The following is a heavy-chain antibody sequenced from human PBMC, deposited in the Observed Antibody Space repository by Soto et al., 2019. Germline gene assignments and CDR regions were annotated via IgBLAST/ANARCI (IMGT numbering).Heavy chain of an antibody. D-gene: IGHD6-25*01. J-gene: IGHJ5*02. CDR3: AREAAGILNWFDP. CDR2: IYYSGST. V-gene: IGHV4-31*03. CDR1: GGSISSGGYY. Sequence: QVQLQESGPGLVKLSQTLSLTCTVSGGSISSGGYYWSWIRQHPGKGLEWIGYIYYSGSTYYNPSLKSRVTISVDTSKNQFSLKLSSVTAADTAVYYCAREAAGILNWFDPSGQGTLVTVSS.